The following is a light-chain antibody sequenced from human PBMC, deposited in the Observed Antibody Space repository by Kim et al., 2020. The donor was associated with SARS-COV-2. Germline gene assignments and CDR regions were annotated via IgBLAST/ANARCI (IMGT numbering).Light chain of an antibody. J-gene: IGLJ3*02. CDR1: KLGEKY. V-gene: IGLV3-1*01. CDR3: QACDSSTAKV. Sequence: SYELTQPPSVSVSPVQTASITCSGDKLGEKYACWYQQKPGQSPVLVIYQDSKRPSGIPERFSGSNSGNTATLTISGTQAMDEADYYCQACDSSTAKVFGGGTQLTFL. CDR2: QDS.